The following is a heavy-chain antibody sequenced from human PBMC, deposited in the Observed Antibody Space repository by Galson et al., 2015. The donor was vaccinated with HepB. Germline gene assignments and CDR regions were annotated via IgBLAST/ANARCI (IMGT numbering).Heavy chain of an antibody. Sequence: SVKVSCKASGYTFTGYYMHWVRQAPGQGLEWMGWINPNSGGTNYAQKFQGRVTMTRDTSISTAYMELSRLRSDDTAVYYCARDYEGYYYDSSGYRGLNPYDYWGQGTLVTVSS. V-gene: IGHV1-2*02. CDR3: ARDYEGYYYDSSGYRGLNPYDY. D-gene: IGHD3-22*01. CDR1: GYTFTGYY. J-gene: IGHJ4*02. CDR2: INPNSGGT.